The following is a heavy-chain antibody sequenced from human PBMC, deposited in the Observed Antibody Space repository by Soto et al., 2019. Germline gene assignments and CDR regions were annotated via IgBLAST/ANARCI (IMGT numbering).Heavy chain of an antibody. CDR2: IHPSGST. J-gene: IGHJ6*02. Sequence: QVQLQQWGAGLLKPSETLSLTCAVYDGSLSVYYWSWIRQSPGKGLEWIGEIHPSGSTDYNPSLKRRVTILVDTSKSQFSLRLTSVTAADTAVYYCARGRDEYKLGNVWGPGTTVTVSS. D-gene: IGHD7-27*01. V-gene: IGHV4-34*01. CDR1: DGSLSVYY. CDR3: ARGRDEYKLGNV.